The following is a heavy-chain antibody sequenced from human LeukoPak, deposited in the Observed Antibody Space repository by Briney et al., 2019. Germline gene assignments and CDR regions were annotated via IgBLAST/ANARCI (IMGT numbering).Heavy chain of an antibody. Sequence: SQTLSLTCAISGDSVSSNSATWNWIRQSPSRGLEWLGRTYYRSKWYNDYAVSVKSRITINPDTSKNQISLQLNSVTPEDTAVYYCARAMRIAAAGTFYFDYWGQGTLVTVSS. J-gene: IGHJ4*02. CDR1: GDSVSSNSAT. CDR3: ARAMRIAAAGTFYFDY. D-gene: IGHD6-25*01. V-gene: IGHV6-1*01. CDR2: TYYRSKWYN.